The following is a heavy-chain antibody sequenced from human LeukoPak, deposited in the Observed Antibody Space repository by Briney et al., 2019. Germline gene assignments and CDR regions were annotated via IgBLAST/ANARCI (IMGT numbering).Heavy chain of an antibody. Sequence: SQTLSLTCTVSGGSFSSGGYSWSWIRQHPGKGLEWIGYIYYSGSTYYNPSLKSRVTISVDTSKNQFSLKLSSVTAADTAVYYCASDYYDSSGVLFDYWGQGTLVTVSS. CDR1: GGSFSSGGYS. J-gene: IGHJ4*02. D-gene: IGHD3-22*01. CDR2: IYYSGST. V-gene: IGHV4-31*03. CDR3: ASDYYDSSGVLFDY.